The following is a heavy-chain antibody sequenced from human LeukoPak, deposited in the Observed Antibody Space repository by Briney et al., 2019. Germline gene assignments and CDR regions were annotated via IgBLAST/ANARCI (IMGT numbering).Heavy chain of an antibody. CDR2: INSDGSST. J-gene: IGHJ4*02. V-gene: IGHV3-74*01. CDR3: ASRIAVAGTGRPNY. D-gene: IGHD6-19*01. Sequence: TGGSLRLSCAASGFTFSSHWMHWVRQAPGKGLVWVSRINSDGSSTSYADSVKGRFTISRDNAKNTLYLQMNSLRAEDTAVYYCASRIAVAGTGRPNYWGQGTLVTVSS. CDR1: GFTFSSHW.